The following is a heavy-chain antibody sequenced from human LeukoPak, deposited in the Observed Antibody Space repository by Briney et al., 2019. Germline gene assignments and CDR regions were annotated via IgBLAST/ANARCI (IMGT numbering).Heavy chain of an antibody. V-gene: IGHV3-21*01. CDR3: ARDQQSCFSRSTDY. CDR2: ISSSSSFT. D-gene: IGHD3-3*01. CDR1: GFIFNNYV. Sequence: PGGSLRLSCAASGFIFNNYVMNWVRQAPGKGLEWVSSISSSSSFTYYADSVKGRFTISRDNAKNSLYLQMDSLRAEETAVYFCARDQQSCFSRSTDYWGQGTLVTVSS. J-gene: IGHJ4*02.